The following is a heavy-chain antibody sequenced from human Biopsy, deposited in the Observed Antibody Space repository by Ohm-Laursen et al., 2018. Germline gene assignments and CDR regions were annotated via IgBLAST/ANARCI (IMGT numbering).Heavy chain of an antibody. CDR2: IYYSGST. CDR1: DGSINSYY. V-gene: IGHV4-59*01. CDR3: ARGSSYGYDFDY. J-gene: IGHJ4*02. D-gene: IGHD5-18*01. Sequence: PSETLSLTCTVSDGSINSYYWNWIRQPPGKRLEWTGNIYYSGSTNFNPSLKSRVTISVDTSKNQFSLKLSSVTAADTAVYFCARGSSYGYDFDYWGQGTLVAVSS.